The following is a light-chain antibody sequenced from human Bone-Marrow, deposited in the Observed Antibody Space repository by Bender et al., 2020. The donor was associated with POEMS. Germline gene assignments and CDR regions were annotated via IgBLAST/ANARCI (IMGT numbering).Light chain of an antibody. V-gene: IGLV2-14*02. CDR1: SSDIGSFNL. J-gene: IGLJ3*02. CDR2: EVT. CDR3: QSYDNSLGGWV. Sequence: QSVLTQPASVSGSPGQSITISCTGTSSDIGSFNLVSWYQHHPGKAPKLIISEVTKRPSGVSNRFSGSKSGTSASLAITGLQAEDEGDYYCQSYDNSLGGWVFGGGTKLTVL.